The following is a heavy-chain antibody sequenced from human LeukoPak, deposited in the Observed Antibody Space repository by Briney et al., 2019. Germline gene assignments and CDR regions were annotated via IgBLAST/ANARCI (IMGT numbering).Heavy chain of an antibody. J-gene: IGHJ3*02. CDR3: ARFSGGLLLI. CDR1: GGSISSGSYY. Sequence: SETLSLTCTVSGGSISSGSYYWSWIRQPAGKGLEWIGRIYTSGSTNYNPSLKSRVTISVDTSKNQFSLKLSSVTAADTAVYYCARFSGGLLLIWGQGTMVTVSS. CDR2: IYTSGST. D-gene: IGHD2/OR15-2a*01. V-gene: IGHV4-61*02.